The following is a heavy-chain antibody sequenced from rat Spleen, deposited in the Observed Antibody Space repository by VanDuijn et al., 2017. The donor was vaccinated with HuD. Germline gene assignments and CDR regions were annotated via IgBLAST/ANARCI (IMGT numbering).Heavy chain of an antibody. Sequence: EVQLVESGGGLVQPGRSLKLSCAASGFTFSNYDMAWVRQAPTKGLEWVASISPSGGSTYYRDSVKGRFTVSRDNAKSTLYLQMDSLRSEDTATYYWARHRATEAMGWFAYWGQGTLVTVSS. J-gene: IGHJ3*01. CDR2: ISPSGGST. CDR1: GFTFSNYD. V-gene: IGHV5-25*01. CDR3: ARHRATEAMGWFAY. D-gene: IGHD1-11*01.